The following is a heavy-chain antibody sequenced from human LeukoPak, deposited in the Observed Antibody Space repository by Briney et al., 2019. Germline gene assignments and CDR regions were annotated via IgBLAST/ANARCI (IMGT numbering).Heavy chain of an antibody. CDR3: ARSPLGIAPFDY. Sequence: SVKVSCKASGGTFSSYAISWVRQAPGQGLEWMGGIIPIFGTANYAQKFQGRVTITADESTSTAYMELSSLRSEDTAVYYCARSPLGIAPFDYWGQGTLVTVSS. V-gene: IGHV1-69*13. D-gene: IGHD7-27*01. CDR1: GGTFSSYA. CDR2: IIPIFGTA. J-gene: IGHJ4*02.